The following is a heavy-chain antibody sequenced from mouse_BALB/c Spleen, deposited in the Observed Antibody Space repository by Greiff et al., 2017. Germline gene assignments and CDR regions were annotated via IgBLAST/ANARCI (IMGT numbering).Heavy chain of an antibody. CDR2: INPYNDGT. Sequence: VQLQQSGPELVKPGASVKMSCKASGYTFTSYVMHWVKQKPGQGLEWIGYINPYNDGTKYNEKFKCKATLTSDKSSSTAYMELSSLTSEDSAVYYCATSMITTTFYAMDYWGQGTSVTVSS. D-gene: IGHD2-4*01. J-gene: IGHJ4*01. V-gene: IGHV1-14*01. CDR3: ATSMITTTFYAMDY. CDR1: GYTFTSYV.